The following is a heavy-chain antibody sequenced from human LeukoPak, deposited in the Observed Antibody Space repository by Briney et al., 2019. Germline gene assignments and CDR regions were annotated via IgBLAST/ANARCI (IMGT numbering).Heavy chain of an antibody. J-gene: IGHJ4*02. CDR3: ATHYYGSGSYYRSY. CDR1: GGTFSSYA. V-gene: IGHV1-69*13. D-gene: IGHD3-10*01. Sequence: GASVKVSCKASGGTFSSYAISWVRQAPGQGLEWMGGIIPIFGTANYAQKFQGRVTITADESTSTAYMELSSLRSEDTAVYYCATHYYGSGSYYRSYWGQGTLVTVSS. CDR2: IIPIFGTA.